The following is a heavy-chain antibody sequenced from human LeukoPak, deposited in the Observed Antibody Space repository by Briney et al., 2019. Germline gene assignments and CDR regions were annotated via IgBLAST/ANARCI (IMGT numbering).Heavy chain of an antibody. J-gene: IGHJ3*02. V-gene: IGHV1-18*01. CDR2: ISAYNGNT. CDR3: ARVVDMVQGVIITDAFDI. D-gene: IGHD3-10*01. Sequence: ASVKVSCKASGYTFTSYGISWVRQAPGQGLEWMGWISAYNGNTNYAQKLQGRVTMTTDTSTSTAYMELRSLRSDDTAVYYCARVVDMVQGVIITDAFDIWGQGTMVTVSS. CDR1: GYTFTSYG.